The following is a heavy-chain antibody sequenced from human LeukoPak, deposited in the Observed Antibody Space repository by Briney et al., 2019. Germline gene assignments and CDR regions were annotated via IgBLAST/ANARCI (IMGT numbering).Heavy chain of an antibody. D-gene: IGHD3-22*01. V-gene: IGHV3-48*01. CDR1: GFTFSTYS. CDR2: IDTGTSTI. Sequence: GGSLRLSCAASGFTFSTYSMNWVRQAPGKVLEWVSYIDTGTSTIYYADSVKGRFTISRDNSKNTLYLQMNSLRAEDTAVYYCARDTAHDSSGYFDYWGQGTLVTVSS. CDR3: ARDTAHDSSGYFDY. J-gene: IGHJ4*02.